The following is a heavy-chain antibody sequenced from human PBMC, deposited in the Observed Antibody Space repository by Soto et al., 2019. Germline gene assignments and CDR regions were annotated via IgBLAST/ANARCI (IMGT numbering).Heavy chain of an antibody. J-gene: IGHJ6*02. CDR2: IYYSGST. D-gene: IGHD2-2*01. CDR3: ARLHGYCISSSCHGHYAMDV. V-gene: IGHV4-39*01. CDR1: GGSISSGGYS. Sequence: PSATLSLTCAVSGGSISSGGYSWGWIRQPPGKGLEWIGSIYYSGSTYYNPSLNSRVTVSVDTSKNQFSLKVTSVTAADTAVYYCARLHGYCISSSCHGHYAMDVWGQGTTVTVSS.